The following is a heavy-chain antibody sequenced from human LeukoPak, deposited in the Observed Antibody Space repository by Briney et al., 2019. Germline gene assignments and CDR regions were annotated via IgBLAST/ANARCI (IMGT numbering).Heavy chain of an antibody. CDR1: GDSVSSNSVT. V-gene: IGHV6-1*01. Sequence: ASQTLSLTCAISGDSVSSNSVTWNWIRQSPSRGLEWLGRTYYRSTWYNDYAVSVRGRITVNPDTSKNQFSLHLNSVTPEDMAVYYCARRLTQYDCFDPWGQGILVTVSS. CDR2: TYYRSTWYN. J-gene: IGHJ5*02. CDR3: ARRLTQYDCFDP. D-gene: IGHD2-2*01.